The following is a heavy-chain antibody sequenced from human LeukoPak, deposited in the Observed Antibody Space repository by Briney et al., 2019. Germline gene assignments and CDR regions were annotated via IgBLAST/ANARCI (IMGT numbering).Heavy chain of an antibody. CDR3: AGGSGYDSVPNF. CDR1: GGSISTYY. CDR2: MYYSGTT. Sequence: PLETLSLTCTVSGGSISTYYWSWIRQPPGKGLEWIGYMYYSGTTKYNPPLKSRVTFSLDTSKNHFSLKLRSVTAADTAVYYCAGGSGYDSVPNFWGQGTLVTVSS. D-gene: IGHD6-25*01. J-gene: IGHJ4*02. V-gene: IGHV4-59*01.